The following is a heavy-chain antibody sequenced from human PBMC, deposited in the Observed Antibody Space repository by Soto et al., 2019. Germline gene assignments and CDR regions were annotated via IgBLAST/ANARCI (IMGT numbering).Heavy chain of an antibody. CDR3: ARGHLAVVPVASWYYYMDV. CDR2: VNAGNGNT. V-gene: IGHV1-3*01. Sequence: QVQLVQSGAEVEKPGASVKVSCKASGSSFSNYAVHWVRQAPGQRLEWMGWVNAGNGNTRYSQNFQGRFTITRDTSARTAYLERSSLISEDTAVYYCARGHLAVVPVASWYYYMDVWGKGTTVTVSS. CDR1: GSSFSNYA. D-gene: IGHD2-2*01. J-gene: IGHJ6*03.